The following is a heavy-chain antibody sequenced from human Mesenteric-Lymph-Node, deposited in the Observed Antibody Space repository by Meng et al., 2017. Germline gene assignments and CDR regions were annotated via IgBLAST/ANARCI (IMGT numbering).Heavy chain of an antibody. CDR2: LNLDGSEK. D-gene: IGHD3-10*01. V-gene: IGHV3-7*01. J-gene: IGHJ5*02. CDR1: GFTSSDYW. CDR3: ARVLGGYYGTGPGGAFDT. Sequence: GESLKISCTTSGFTSSDYWMSWVRQAPGKGLEWVANLNLDGSEKYYVDSVKGRFTISRDSGKKSVYLQMNSLRAEDTAVYYCARVLGGYYGTGPGGAFDTWGQGTLVTVSS.